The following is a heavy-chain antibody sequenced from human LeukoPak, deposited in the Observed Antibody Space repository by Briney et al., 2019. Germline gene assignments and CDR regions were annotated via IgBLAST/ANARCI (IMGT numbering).Heavy chain of an antibody. D-gene: IGHD6-19*01. CDR1: GGSISSYY. V-gene: IGHV4-59*12. CDR2: IYYSGST. J-gene: IGHJ1*01. CDR3: ARDLRAGKEYFQH. Sequence: SETLSLTCTVSGGSISSYYWSWIRQPPGKGLEWIGYIYYSGSTYYNPSLKSRVTISVDTSKNQFSLKLSSVTAADTAVYYCARDLRAGKEYFQHWGQGTLVTVSS.